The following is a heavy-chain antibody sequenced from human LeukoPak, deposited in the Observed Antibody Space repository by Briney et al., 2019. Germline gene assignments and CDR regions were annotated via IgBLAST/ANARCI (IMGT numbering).Heavy chain of an antibody. V-gene: IGHV3-23*01. J-gene: IGHJ5*02. CDR3: ARDRRGWFDP. D-gene: IGHD1-14*01. Sequence: GGSLRLSCAASGFTFSNNAMSWVRLAPGKGLEWVSAISNDGSRTYYADSVKGRFTISRDNSKNTLYLQMNSLRAEDTAVYYCARDRRGWFDPWGQGTLVTVSS. CDR2: ISNDGSRT. CDR1: GFTFSNNA.